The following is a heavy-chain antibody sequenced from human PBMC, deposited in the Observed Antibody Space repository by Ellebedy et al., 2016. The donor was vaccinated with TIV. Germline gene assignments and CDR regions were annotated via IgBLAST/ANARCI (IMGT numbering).Heavy chain of an antibody. CDR3: ARRGSYGDYAVHVNSWFDS. J-gene: IGHJ5*01. CDR2: IYQDGTMK. Sequence: GESLKISCVASGFSFRSYWMAWVRQAPGKGLEWVANIYQDGTMKYSLDSVRGRFVISRDNAKNSLYLQMNSLRTEDTAVYYCARRGSYGDYAVHVNSWFDSWGQGTPVTVAP. D-gene: IGHD4-17*01. V-gene: IGHV3-7*01. CDR1: GFSFRSYW.